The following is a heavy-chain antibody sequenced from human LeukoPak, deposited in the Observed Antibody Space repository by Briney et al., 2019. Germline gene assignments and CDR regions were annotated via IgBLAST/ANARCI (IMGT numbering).Heavy chain of an antibody. CDR2: ISAYNGNT. J-gene: IGHJ6*03. CDR3: ARDHSYSNYRYYYYYMDV. V-gene: IGHV1-18*01. D-gene: IGHD4-11*01. CDR1: GYTFTSYG. Sequence: GASVKVSFKASGYTFTSYGISWVRQAPGQGLEWMGWISAYNGNTNYAQKLQGRVTMTTDTSTSTAYMELRSLRSDDTAVYYCARDHSYSNYRYYYYYMDVWGKGTTVTVSS.